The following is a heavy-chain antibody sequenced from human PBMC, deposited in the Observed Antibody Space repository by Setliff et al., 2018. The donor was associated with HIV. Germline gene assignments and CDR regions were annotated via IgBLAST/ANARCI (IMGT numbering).Heavy chain of an antibody. J-gene: IGHJ4*02. CDR1: GGTFSNYA. D-gene: IGHD3-22*01. CDR2: ILPLSGAG. V-gene: IGHV1-69*13. Sequence: AASVKVSCKASGGTFSNYAISWVRQAPGQGLEWMGGILPLSGAGNYAQKFQGRVTITADESTRTAHLDLSSLRSEDTAFYYCATYYFDSSGYYRANYFEYWGQGTLVTVSS. CDR3: ATYYFDSSGYYRANYFEY.